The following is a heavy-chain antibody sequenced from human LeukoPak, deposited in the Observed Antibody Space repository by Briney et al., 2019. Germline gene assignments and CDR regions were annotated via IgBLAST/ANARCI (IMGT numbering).Heavy chain of an antibody. Sequence: GRSLRLSCAASGFTFSAYLMHWVRQAPGKGLECVAAISPAATRTYYANSVTGRFTISSDDSTNTLSLQMNSLRADDTALYYCVREIKGSLDDWGQGTLLTVSS. CDR2: ISPAATRT. J-gene: IGHJ4*02. CDR1: GFTFSAYL. D-gene: IGHD3-10*01. V-gene: IGHV3-30*04. CDR3: VREIKGSLDD.